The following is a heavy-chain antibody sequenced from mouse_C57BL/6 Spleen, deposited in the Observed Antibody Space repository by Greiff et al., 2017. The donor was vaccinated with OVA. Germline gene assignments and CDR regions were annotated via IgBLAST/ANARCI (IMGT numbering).Heavy chain of an antibody. D-gene: IGHD2-12*01. Sequence: SGAELARPGASVKLSCKASGYTFTSYGISWVKQRTGQGLEWIGEIYPRSGNTYYNEKFKGKATLTADKSSSTAYMELRSLTSEDSAVYFCARQDDPYAMDYWGQGTSVTVSS. J-gene: IGHJ4*01. V-gene: IGHV1-81*01. CDR2: IYPRSGNT. CDR1: GYTFTSYG. CDR3: ARQDDPYAMDY.